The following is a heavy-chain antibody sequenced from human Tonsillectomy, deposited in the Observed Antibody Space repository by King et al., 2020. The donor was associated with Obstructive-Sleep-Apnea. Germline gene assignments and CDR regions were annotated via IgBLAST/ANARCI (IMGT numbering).Heavy chain of an antibody. CDR3: ARGSVVVVAATLDAFDI. CDR1: GGTFSSYA. D-gene: IGHD2-15*01. CDR2: IIPIFGTA. Sequence: QLVQSGAEVKKPGSSVKVSCKASGGTFSSYAISWVRQAPGQGLEWMGGIIPIFGTANYAQKFQGRGTITADESTSTAYMELSSLRSEDTAVYYCARGSVVVVAATLDAFDIWGQGTMVTVSS. J-gene: IGHJ3*02. V-gene: IGHV1-69*01.